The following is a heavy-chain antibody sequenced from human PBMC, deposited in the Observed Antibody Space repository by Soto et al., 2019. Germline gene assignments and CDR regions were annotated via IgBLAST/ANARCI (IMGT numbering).Heavy chain of an antibody. J-gene: IGHJ6*02. CDR1: GGSVSSGSYY. D-gene: IGHD6-19*01. CDR2: IYYSGST. CDR3: ARDTGRVAGTVDYYYGMDV. Sequence: SETLSLTCTVSGGSVSSGSYYWSWIRQPPGKGLEWIGYIYYSGSTNYNPSLKSRVTISVDTSKNQFSLKPSSVTAADTAVYYCARDTGRVAGTVDYYYGMDVWGQGTTVTVSS. V-gene: IGHV4-61*01.